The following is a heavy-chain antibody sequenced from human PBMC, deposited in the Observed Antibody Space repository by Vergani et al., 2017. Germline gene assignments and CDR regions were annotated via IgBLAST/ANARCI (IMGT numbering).Heavy chain of an antibody. CDR2: IIPIFGTA. D-gene: IGHD4-17*01. CDR3: ARALGYGDYPSYFDY. CDR1: GGTFSSYA. J-gene: IGHJ4*02. Sequence: QVQLVQSGAEVKKPGSSVKVSCKASGGTFSSYAISWVRQAPGQGLEWLGGIIPIFGTANYAKNFQGRVTITADESTSTAYMELSSLRSEDTAVYYCARALGYGDYPSYFDYWGQGTLVTVSS. V-gene: IGHV1-69*01.